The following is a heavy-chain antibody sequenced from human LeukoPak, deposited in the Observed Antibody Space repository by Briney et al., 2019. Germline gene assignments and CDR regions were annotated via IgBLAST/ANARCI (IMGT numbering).Heavy chain of an antibody. J-gene: IGHJ4*02. CDR2: VYPDDSDT. CDR3: ARQGGYGTSWYNY. V-gene: IGHV5-51*01. Sequence: GESLKISCKGSGYMFTTHWIAWVRQMPGKGLEWMGIVYPDDSDTRFSPSFQGQVTISADKSINTAYLQWSSLKASDTAMYYRARQGGYGTSWYNYWGQGTLVTVSS. CDR1: GYMFTTHW. D-gene: IGHD6-13*01.